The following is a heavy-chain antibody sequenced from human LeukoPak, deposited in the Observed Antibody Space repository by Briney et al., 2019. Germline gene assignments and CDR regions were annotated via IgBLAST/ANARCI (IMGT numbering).Heavy chain of an antibody. Sequence: GGSLRLSCEASGFTFSSYGMTWVRQAPGKGLEWVSGISGSGGSTYYADSVKGRFSISRDNSKNTLYLQMNSLRAEDMAVYYCAKDGGQGADYWGQGTLVSVSS. CDR2: ISGSGGST. V-gene: IGHV3-23*01. CDR3: AKDGGQGADY. CDR1: GFTFSSYG. J-gene: IGHJ4*02. D-gene: IGHD3-16*01.